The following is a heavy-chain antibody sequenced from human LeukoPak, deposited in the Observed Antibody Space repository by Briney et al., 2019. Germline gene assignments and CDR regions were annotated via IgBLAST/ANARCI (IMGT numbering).Heavy chain of an antibody. Sequence: SETLSLTCAVYGGPFSGYYWSWIRQPPGKGLEWIGEINHSGSTNYNPSLKSRVTISVDTSKNQFSLKLSSVTAADTAVYYCAIPRYYYGSGSYYRGSYFDYWGQGTLVTVSS. J-gene: IGHJ4*02. CDR2: INHSGST. V-gene: IGHV4-34*01. D-gene: IGHD3-10*01. CDR3: AIPRYYYGSGSYYRGSYFDY. CDR1: GGPFSGYY.